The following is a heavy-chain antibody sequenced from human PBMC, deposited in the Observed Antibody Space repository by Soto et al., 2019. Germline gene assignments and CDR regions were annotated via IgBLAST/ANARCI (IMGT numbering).Heavy chain of an antibody. CDR3: ARHVFFSCLRDFGYLVAF. Sequence: SETLSLTCTVSGASIISSDYSWGWIRQSPGKALEWIGNAYYSGDTYYNPSLNSRVTISVDTSKNDFSLSLNSVTAADTAVYYFARHVFFSCLRDFGYLVAFCGKGSTVTVSS. CDR2: AYYSGDT. CDR1: GASIISSDYS. D-gene: IGHD2-15*01. V-gene: IGHV4-39*02. J-gene: IGHJ6*04.